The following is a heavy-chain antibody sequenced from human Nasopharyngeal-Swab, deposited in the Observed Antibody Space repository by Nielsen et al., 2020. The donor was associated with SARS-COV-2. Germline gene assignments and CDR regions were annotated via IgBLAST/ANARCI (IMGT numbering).Heavy chain of an antibody. V-gene: IGHV3-23*01. CDR2: ISVTGGGK. CDR1: GFTFGDYA. D-gene: IGHD3-22*01. CDR3: AKGALLWESSGYHLFWYLDA. Sequence: GRSLRLSCAASGFTFGDYAMNWFRQTPGKGLEWVPAISVTGGGKYYADSVKGRFTISRDNTQNTLYLQMNSLRAEDTAVNYCAKGALLWESSGYHLFWYLDAWAQGALVTVSS. J-gene: IGHJ4*02.